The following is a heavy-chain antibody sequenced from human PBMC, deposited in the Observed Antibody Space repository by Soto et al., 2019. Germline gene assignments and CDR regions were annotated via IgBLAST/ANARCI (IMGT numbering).Heavy chain of an antibody. D-gene: IGHD2-2*01. CDR1: GFIFWSYS. Sequence: ESGGGLVKPGGSLRLSCEASGFIFWSYSMNWVRQAPGKGLEWVSSIRVNSSYTYYADSVKGRFTISRDNAKNSLYLQMNSQRVGDTAVYYCARERVVPGATGGDFDSWGPGTLVTVSS. J-gene: IGHJ4*02. CDR2: IRVNSSYT. V-gene: IGHV3-21*01. CDR3: ARERVVPGATGGDFDS.